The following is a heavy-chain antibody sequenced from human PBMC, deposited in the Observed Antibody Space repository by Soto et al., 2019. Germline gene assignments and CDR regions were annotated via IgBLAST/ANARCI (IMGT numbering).Heavy chain of an antibody. V-gene: IGHV4-4*07. CDR3: ARSTGNDDQGPYYYYGMDV. CDR2: IYTSGST. Sequence: SETLSLTCTVSGGSISSYYWSWIRQPAGKGLEWIGRIYTSGSTNYNPSLKSRVTMSVDTSKNQFSLKLSSVTAADTAVYYCARSTGNDDQGPYYYYGMDVGGQGTTVTVAS. D-gene: IGHD1-1*01. CDR1: GGSISSYY. J-gene: IGHJ6*02.